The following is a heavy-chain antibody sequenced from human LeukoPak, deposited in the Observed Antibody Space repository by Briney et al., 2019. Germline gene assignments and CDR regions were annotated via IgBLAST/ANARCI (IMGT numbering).Heavy chain of an antibody. D-gene: IGHD3-9*01. V-gene: IGHV3-23*01. CDR2: ISGSRGST. CDR1: GLTFSSYA. J-gene: IGHJ4*02. CDR3: ARGHSGVVLRYLYYFDY. Sequence: PGGSLRLSCAASGLTFSSYAMSWVRQAPGKGLEWVSAISGSRGSTYYADSVKGRFTISRDNSKNTLYLQMNSLRAEDTAVYYCARGHSGVVLRYLYYFDYWGQGTLVAVSS.